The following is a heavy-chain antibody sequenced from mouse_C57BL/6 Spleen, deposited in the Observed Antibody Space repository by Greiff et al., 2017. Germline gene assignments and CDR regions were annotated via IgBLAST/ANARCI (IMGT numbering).Heavy chain of an antibody. CDR1: GYTFTSYW. V-gene: IGHV1-7*01. D-gene: IGHD1-2*01. CDR2: INPSSGYT. J-gene: IGHJ3*01. CDR3: ARGSTAFAY. Sequence: QVQLQQPGAELVKPGASVKLSCKASGYTFTSYWMHWVKQRPGQGLEWIGYINPSSGYTKYTQKFKDKATLTADKSSSTAYMQLSSLTYEDSAVYYCARGSTAFAYWGQGTLVTVSA.